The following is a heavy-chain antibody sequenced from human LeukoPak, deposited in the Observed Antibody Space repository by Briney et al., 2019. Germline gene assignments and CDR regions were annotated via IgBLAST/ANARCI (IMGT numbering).Heavy chain of an antibody. V-gene: IGHV4-59*08. Sequence: KSSETLPLTCSVSGGSMSPYYWNWIRQPPGKGLEWVGYIHYGGSSNYNPSLKSRVTISLDTSKNQVSLKLTSVTAADTAVYYCARSFAYSSSRFDHWGQGTLVTVSS. CDR3: ARSFAYSSSRFDH. J-gene: IGHJ5*02. D-gene: IGHD6-13*01. CDR1: GGSMSPYY. CDR2: IHYGGSS.